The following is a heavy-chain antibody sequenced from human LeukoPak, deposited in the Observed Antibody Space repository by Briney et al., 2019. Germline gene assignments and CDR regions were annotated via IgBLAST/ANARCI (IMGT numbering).Heavy chain of an antibody. Sequence: ASVKVSCKASGYTFTAYYIHWVRLAPGQGLEWMGWINPDSGGTNYAQKFQGRVTMTTDTSTSTAYMELRSLRSDDTAVYYCARVDGDYYDSSGYPDYWGQGTLVTVSS. V-gene: IGHV1-2*02. D-gene: IGHD3-22*01. CDR2: INPDSGGT. CDR1: GYTFTAYY. CDR3: ARVDGDYYDSSGYPDY. J-gene: IGHJ4*02.